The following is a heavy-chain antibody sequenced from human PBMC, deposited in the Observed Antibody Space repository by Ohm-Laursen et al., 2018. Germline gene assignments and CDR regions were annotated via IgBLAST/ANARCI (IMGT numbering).Heavy chain of an antibody. CDR1: GFTFSNYW. J-gene: IGHJ2*01. CDR2: IKQDGGEK. Sequence: SLRLSCAASGFTFSNYWMSWVRQTPGKGLEWVANIKQDGGEKNFADSVKGRFTISRDNSKNILYLQMNSLRDEDTAVYYCARWVTVVYWYFDLWGRGALVTVSS. D-gene: IGHD4-23*01. CDR3: ARWVTVVYWYFDL. V-gene: IGHV3-7*03.